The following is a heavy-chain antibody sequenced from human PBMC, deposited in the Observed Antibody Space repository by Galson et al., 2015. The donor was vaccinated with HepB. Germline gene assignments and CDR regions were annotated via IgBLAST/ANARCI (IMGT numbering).Heavy chain of an antibody. Sequence: SLRLSCAASGFTFSSYAMHWVRQAPGKGLEWVAVIWFDGTNKFHGDSVKGRFTISRDNSNNTLFLQMSSLRAEDTAVYYCARDEGDAMDVWGQGTTVTVSS. V-gene: IGHV3-33*08. CDR2: IWFDGTNK. J-gene: IGHJ6*02. CDR1: GFTFSSYA. CDR3: ARDEGDAMDV.